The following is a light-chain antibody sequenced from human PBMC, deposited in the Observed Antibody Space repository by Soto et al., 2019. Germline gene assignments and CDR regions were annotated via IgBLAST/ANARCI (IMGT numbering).Light chain of an antibody. CDR2: EVS. Sequence: QSAPIQPASVSGSPEQSITISCTGTTSDIGLFSLVSWYQPYPDKAPKLILYEVSKCPSGIPHRFSGSKSGNTASLTISGLQAEDEADYYCCSYAGSRTWVFGGGTKLTVL. J-gene: IGLJ3*02. CDR1: TSDIGLFSL. CDR3: CSYAGSRTWV. V-gene: IGLV2-23*02.